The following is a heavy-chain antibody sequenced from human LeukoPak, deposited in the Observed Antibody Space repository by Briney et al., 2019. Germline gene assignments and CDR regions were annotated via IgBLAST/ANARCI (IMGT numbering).Heavy chain of an antibody. D-gene: IGHD4-17*01. CDR3: ARDLYGDGDAFDI. CDR1: GGSISSSNW. Sequence: PSETLSLTCAVSGGSISSSNWWSWVRQPPGKGLEWIGEIYHSGSTNYNPSLKSRVTISVDKSKNQFSLKLSSVTAADTAVYYCARDLYGDGDAFDIWGQGTMVTVSS. V-gene: IGHV4-4*02. CDR2: IYHSGST. J-gene: IGHJ3*02.